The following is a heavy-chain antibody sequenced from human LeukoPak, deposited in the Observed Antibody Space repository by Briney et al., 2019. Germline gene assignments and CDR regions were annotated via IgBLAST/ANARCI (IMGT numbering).Heavy chain of an antibody. Sequence: PGGSLRLSCAASAFTFGNYAMNWVRQAPGKGLEWVSGLSGSGASTYYADSVKGRFTISRDNSKNTLYLQMNRLRAGDTAVYYCAKTGGNSYPSRYYMDVWGKGTTVTVSS. CDR1: AFTFGNYA. CDR2: LSGSGAST. D-gene: IGHD1-1*01. CDR3: AKTGGNSYPSRYYMDV. V-gene: IGHV3-23*01. J-gene: IGHJ6*03.